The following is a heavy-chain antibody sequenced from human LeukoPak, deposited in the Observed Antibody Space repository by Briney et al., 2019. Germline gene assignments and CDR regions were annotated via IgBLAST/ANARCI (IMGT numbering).Heavy chain of an antibody. CDR2: ISWDGGST. Sequence: PGGSLRLSCAASGSTFDDYAMHWVRQAPGKGLEWVSLISWDGGSTYYADSVKGRFTISRDNSKNSLYLQMNSLRAEDTALYYCAKGTRSSSSGYFDYWGQGTLVTVSS. D-gene: IGHD6-6*01. CDR3: AKGTRSSSSGYFDY. J-gene: IGHJ4*02. V-gene: IGHV3-43D*03. CDR1: GSTFDDYA.